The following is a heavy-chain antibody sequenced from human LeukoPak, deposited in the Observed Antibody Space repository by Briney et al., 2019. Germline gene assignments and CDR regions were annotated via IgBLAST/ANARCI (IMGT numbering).Heavy chain of an antibody. CDR2: VNGNNGNT. J-gene: IGHJ5*02. D-gene: IGHD1-26*01. Sequence: ASVKVSCKTSGFTFSTYGITWVRQAPGQGLEWLGWVNGNNGNTEYAQNVQDRVAVTTDTSSNTVHLELSGLRSDDTAVHYCARAPLLQDWFHPWGQGTLVIVSS. V-gene: IGHV1-18*04. CDR1: GFTFSTYG. CDR3: ARAPLLQDWFHP.